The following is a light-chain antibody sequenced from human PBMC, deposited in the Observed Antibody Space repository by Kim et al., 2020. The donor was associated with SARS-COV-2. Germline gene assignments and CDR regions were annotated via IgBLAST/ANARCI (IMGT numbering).Light chain of an antibody. Sequence: SRSPGQTASLTCSGDKLGDKYACWYQQKPGQSPVLVIYQDSKRPSGIPERFSGSNSGNTATLTISGTQAMDEADYYCQAWDSSTAFFGGGTQLTVL. CDR2: QDS. CDR1: KLGDKY. J-gene: IGLJ2*01. CDR3: QAWDSSTAF. V-gene: IGLV3-1*01.